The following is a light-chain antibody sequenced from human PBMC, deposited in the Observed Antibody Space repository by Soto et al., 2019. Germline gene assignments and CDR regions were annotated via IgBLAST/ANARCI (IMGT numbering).Light chain of an antibody. J-gene: IGLJ2*01. CDR2: SNN. CDR1: SSNIGSNT. V-gene: IGLV1-44*01. Sequence: QSVLTQPPSASGTPGQRVTISCSGSSSNIGSNTVNWYQQLPGTAPKLLIYSNNQRPSGVPDRFSGSKSGTSASLAISGLQSEDEADYYCAAWDDSLNGLYVVFDGGTKLTVL. CDR3: AAWDDSLNGLYVV.